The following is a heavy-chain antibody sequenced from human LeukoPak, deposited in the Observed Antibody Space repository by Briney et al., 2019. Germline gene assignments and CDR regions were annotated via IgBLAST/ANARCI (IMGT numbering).Heavy chain of an antibody. J-gene: IGHJ4*02. CDR2: IYTSGST. Sequence: SETLSLTCTVSGGSISSYYWSWIRQPAGKGLEWIGRIYTSGSTNYNPSLKSQVTMSVDTSKNQFSLKLSPVTAADTAVYYCASDMEITGGSFDYWGQGTLVTVSS. CDR1: GGSISSYY. D-gene: IGHD2-8*02. CDR3: ASDMEITGGSFDY. V-gene: IGHV4-4*07.